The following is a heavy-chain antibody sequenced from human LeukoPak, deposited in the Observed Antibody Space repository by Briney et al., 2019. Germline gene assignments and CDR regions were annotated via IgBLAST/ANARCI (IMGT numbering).Heavy chain of an antibody. Sequence: PGGSLRLSCAASGFTFDDYGMSWVRQAPGKGLEWVSGINWNGGSTGYADSVKGRFTISRDNAKNSLYLQMNSLRAEDTAVYYCAKGPVAGTPYYMDVWGKGTTVTVSS. CDR2: INWNGGST. V-gene: IGHV3-20*04. D-gene: IGHD6-19*01. CDR1: GFTFDDYG. J-gene: IGHJ6*03. CDR3: AKGPVAGTPYYMDV.